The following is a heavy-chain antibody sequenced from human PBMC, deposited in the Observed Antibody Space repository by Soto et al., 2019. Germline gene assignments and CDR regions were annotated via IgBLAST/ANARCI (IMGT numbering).Heavy chain of an antibody. CDR3: ARPRAQWFGELIPPPDY. J-gene: IGHJ4*02. CDR2: IWYDGSNK. Sequence: PGGSLRLSCAASGFTFSSYGMHWARQAPGKGLEWVAVIWYDGSNKYYADSVKGRFTISRDNSKNTLYLQMNSLRAEDTAVYYCARPRAQWFGELIPPPDYWGQGTLVTVSS. V-gene: IGHV3-33*01. CDR1: GFTFSSYG. D-gene: IGHD3-10*01.